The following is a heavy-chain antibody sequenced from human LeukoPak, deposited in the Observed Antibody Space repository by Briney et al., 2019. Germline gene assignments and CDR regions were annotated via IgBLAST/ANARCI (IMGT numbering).Heavy chain of an antibody. CDR3: ACSPGIAAAGAVN. J-gene: IGHJ4*02. CDR2: IYHSGST. D-gene: IGHD6-13*01. V-gene: IGHV4-4*02. Sequence: SGTLSLTCAVSGGSISSSNWWSWVRQPPGKGLEWIGEIYHSGSTNYSPSLKSRVTISVGKSKNQFSLKLSSVTAADTAVYYCACSPGIAAAGAVNWGQGTLVTVSS. CDR1: GGSISSSNW.